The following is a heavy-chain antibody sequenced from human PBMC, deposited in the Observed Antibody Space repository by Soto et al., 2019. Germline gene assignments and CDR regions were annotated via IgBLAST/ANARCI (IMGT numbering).Heavy chain of an antibody. V-gene: IGHV4-59*01. CDR2: GYHSVSI. CDR1: GGSITDYY. CDR3: ARAFAGFGAYWYFDL. J-gene: IGHJ2*01. D-gene: IGHD3-16*01. Sequence: SETLSVTCTVSGGSITDYYWSWIRQPPGKALEWIGYGYHSVSIHYNPSLKTRVTISVDTSENQFSLRLSSVTAADTAVYYCARAFAGFGAYWYFDLWGRGTLVTVSS.